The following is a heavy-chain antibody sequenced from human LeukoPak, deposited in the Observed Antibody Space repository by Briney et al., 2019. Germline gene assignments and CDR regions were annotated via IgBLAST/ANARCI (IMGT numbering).Heavy chain of an antibody. CDR2: INPNSGGT. Sequence: ASVKVSCKASGYTFTGYYMHWVRQAPGHGLEWMGWINPNSGGTNYAQKFQGRVTITSDTSISTAYMELSRLRSDDTAVYYCARTDYDFWSGHMDVWGKGTTVTVSS. CDR3: ARTDYDFWSGHMDV. V-gene: IGHV1-2*02. J-gene: IGHJ6*03. D-gene: IGHD3-3*01. CDR1: GYTFTGYY.